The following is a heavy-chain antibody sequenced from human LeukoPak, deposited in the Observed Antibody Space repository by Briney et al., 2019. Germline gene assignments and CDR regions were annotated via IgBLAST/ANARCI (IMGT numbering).Heavy chain of an antibody. J-gene: IGHJ3*02. CDR3: ARDYGDYAAFDI. D-gene: IGHD4-17*01. Sequence: KASETLSLTCTVSGGSISSGGYYWSWIRQHPGKGLEWIGYIYYSGSTYYNPSLKGRVTISVDTSKNQFSLKLSSVTAADTAVYYCARDYGDYAAFDIWGQGTMDTVSS. V-gene: IGHV4-31*03. CDR1: GGSISSGGYY. CDR2: IYYSGST.